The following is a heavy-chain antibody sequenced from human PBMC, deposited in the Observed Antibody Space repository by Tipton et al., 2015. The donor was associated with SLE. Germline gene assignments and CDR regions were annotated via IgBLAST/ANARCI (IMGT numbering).Heavy chain of an antibody. CDR1: GGSISSSSYY. CDR3: RGGFGEWFDY. Sequence: TPSLTCTVSGGSISSSSYYWGWIRQPPGKGLEWIGSIYYSGSTYYNPSLKSRVTISVDTSKNQFSLKLSSVTAADTAVYYCRGGFGEWFDYWGQGTLVTVSS. CDR2: IYYSGST. V-gene: IGHV4-39*07. J-gene: IGHJ4*02. D-gene: IGHD3-10*01.